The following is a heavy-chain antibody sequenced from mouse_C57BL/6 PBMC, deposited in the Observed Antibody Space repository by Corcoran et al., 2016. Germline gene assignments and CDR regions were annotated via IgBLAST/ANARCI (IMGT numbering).Heavy chain of an antibody. V-gene: IGHV1-19*01. CDR3: ARCPYRYYYGSLDY. Sequence: EVQLQQSGPVLVKPGASVKMSCKASGYTFTDYYMNWVKQSHGKSLEWIGVINPYNGGTSYNQKFKGKATLTVDKSSSTAYMELNSLTSEDSAVYYCARCPYRYYYGSLDYWGQGTTLTVSS. D-gene: IGHD1-1*01. J-gene: IGHJ2*01. CDR2: INPYNGGT. CDR1: GYTFTDYY.